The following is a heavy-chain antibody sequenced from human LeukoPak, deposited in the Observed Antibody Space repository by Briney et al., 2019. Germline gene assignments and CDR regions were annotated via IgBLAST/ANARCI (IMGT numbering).Heavy chain of an antibody. D-gene: IGHD5-18*01. Sequence: SETLSLTCTVSGGSISSYYWSWIRQPPGKGLEWIGYIYYSGSTNYNPSLKSRATISVDTSKNQFSLKLSSVTAADTAVYYCARVRWVTAMVTGPYFDYWGQGTLVTVSS. V-gene: IGHV4-59*01. J-gene: IGHJ4*02. CDR3: ARVRWVTAMVTGPYFDY. CDR1: GGSISSYY. CDR2: IYYSGST.